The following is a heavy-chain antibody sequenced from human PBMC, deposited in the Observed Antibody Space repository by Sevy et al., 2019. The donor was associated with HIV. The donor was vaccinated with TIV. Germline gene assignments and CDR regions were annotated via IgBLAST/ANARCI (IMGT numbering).Heavy chain of an antibody. CDR3: ARAFDWLLYYFDY. Sequence: GGSLRLSCAASGFTFSSYWMSWVRQAPGKGLEWVANIKQDGSEKYYVDSVKGRFTISRDNAKNSLCLQMNSLRAEDTAVYYCARAFDWLLYYFDYWGQGTLVTVSS. CDR1: GFTFSSYW. J-gene: IGHJ4*02. V-gene: IGHV3-7*03. CDR2: IKQDGSEK. D-gene: IGHD3-9*01.